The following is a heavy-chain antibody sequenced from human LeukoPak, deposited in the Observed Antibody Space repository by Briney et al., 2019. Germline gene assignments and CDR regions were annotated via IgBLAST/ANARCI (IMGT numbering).Heavy chain of an antibody. V-gene: IGHV1-2*02. CDR3: ARDLPNCSGGSCYGP. J-gene: IGHJ5*02. Sequence: GASVKVSCKASGYTFTDSYMDWVRQAPGQGLEWMGWINPNSGDTNYAQKFQGRVTMTRDTSISTAYMELSRLTSDDTAVYYCARDLPNCSGGSCYGPWGQGTLVTVSS. D-gene: IGHD2-15*01. CDR2: INPNSGDT. CDR1: GYTFTDSY.